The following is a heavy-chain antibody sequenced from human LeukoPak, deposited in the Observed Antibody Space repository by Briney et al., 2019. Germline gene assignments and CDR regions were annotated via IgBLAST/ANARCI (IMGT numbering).Heavy chain of an antibody. D-gene: IGHD6-13*01. V-gene: IGHV3-30-3*01. Sequence: GGSLRLSWAASGFTFSSYSMNWVSQTPGKGREWVAVLSFDGDEKHYADYVKGRFTISRDNTKNALYLQMNSLGADDTAVYYCARIQSLASSFSSFDSWGQGTLVTVSS. CDR1: GFTFSSYS. CDR3: ARIQSLASSFSSFDS. CDR2: LSFDGDEK. J-gene: IGHJ5*01.